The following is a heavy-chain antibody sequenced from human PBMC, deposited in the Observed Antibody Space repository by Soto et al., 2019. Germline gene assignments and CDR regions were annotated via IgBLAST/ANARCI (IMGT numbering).Heavy chain of an antibody. Sequence: GGSLRLSCAASGFTFSNFAMSWVRQAPGKGLEWVSSTIGGGGFTFYADSVKGRFTISRDNSRDTLDLQMNSLRAEDTAVYYCANYRGDFCSGDLTYYYYGMDVWGQGTTVTVSS. J-gene: IGHJ6*02. D-gene: IGHD3-3*01. CDR2: TIGGGGFT. V-gene: IGHV3-23*01. CDR3: ANYRGDFCSGDLTYYYYGMDV. CDR1: GFTFSNFA.